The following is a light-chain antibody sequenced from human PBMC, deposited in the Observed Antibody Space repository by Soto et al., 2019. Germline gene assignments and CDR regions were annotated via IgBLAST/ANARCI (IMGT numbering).Light chain of an antibody. Sequence: EIVMTQSPATLSVSPGERATLSCRASQSVSSNLAWYQQKPVQAPRLLIYGASTMATGFSARFSGSGSGTEFTLTICSLQSEDFAVYYCQQYNNWPITFGQGTRWRL. J-gene: IGKJ5*01. CDR1: QSVSSN. V-gene: IGKV3-15*01. CDR3: QQYNNWPIT. CDR2: GAS.